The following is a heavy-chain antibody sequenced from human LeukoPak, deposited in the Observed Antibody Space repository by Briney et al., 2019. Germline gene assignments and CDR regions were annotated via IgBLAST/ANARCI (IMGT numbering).Heavy chain of an antibody. CDR2: INPNSGGT. V-gene: IGHV1-2*02. CDR1: GYTFTRYY. D-gene: IGHD3-22*01. J-gene: IGHJ5*02. Sequence: ASVKVSCKASGYTFTRYYMHWVRQAPGQGLEWMGWINPNSGGTNYAQKFQGRVTMTRDTSISTAYMELSRLRSDDTAVYYCASSSSCYYYVWFDPWGQGTLVTVSS. CDR3: ASSSSCYYYVWFDP.